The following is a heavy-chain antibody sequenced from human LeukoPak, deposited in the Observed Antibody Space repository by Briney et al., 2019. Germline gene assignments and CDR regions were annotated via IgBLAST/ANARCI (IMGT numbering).Heavy chain of an antibody. CDR3: AKDLSLDTVPY. J-gene: IGHJ4*02. V-gene: IGHV3-23*01. CDR2: ISGSGGST. Sequence: GGSLRLSCAAPGFTFSSYAMSWVRQAPGKGLEWVSAISGSGGSTYYADSVKGRFTISRDNSKNTLYLQMNSLRAEDTAVYYCAKDLSLDTVPYWGQGTLVTVSS. D-gene: IGHD5-18*01. CDR1: GFTFSSYA.